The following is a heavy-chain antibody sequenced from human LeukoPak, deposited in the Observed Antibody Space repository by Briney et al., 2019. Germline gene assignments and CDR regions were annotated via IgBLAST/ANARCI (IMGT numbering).Heavy chain of an antibody. CDR1: GLTLSSNY. J-gene: IGHJ6*03. CDR3: ARESIYCSGGSCYGFDYYYYMDV. Sequence: GGSLRLSCAASGLTLSSNYMSWVRQAPGKGLEWVSEIYSDGSTYYPASVKGRFSISRDNSKNTVYLQMNSLRAEDTAVYYCARESIYCSGGSCYGFDYYYYMDVWGKGTTVTISS. D-gene: IGHD2-15*01. CDR2: IYSDGST. V-gene: IGHV3-53*01.